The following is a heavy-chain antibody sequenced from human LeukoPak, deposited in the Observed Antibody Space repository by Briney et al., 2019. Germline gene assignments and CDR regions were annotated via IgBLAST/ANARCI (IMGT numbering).Heavy chain of an antibody. D-gene: IGHD3-10*01. CDR1: GFTFSSYE. CDR2: INTSGSTI. V-gene: IGHV3-48*03. CDR3: ARGGGFVDY. Sequence: GGSLRLSCAASGFTFSSYEMSWVRQAPGKGLKCISYINTSGSTIYYADSVKGRFTMSRDNAKNSLYLQMNSLRAEDTAVYYCARGGGFVDYWGQGTLVTVSS. J-gene: IGHJ4*02.